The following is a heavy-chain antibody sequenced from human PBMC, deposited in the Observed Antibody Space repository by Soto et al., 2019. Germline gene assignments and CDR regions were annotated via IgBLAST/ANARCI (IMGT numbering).Heavy chain of an antibody. CDR3: ARERKPLMVGATNWFDP. V-gene: IGHV4-34*01. D-gene: IGHD1-26*01. CDR1: GGSFSGYY. Sequence: SETLSLTCAVYGGSFSGYYWSWIRQPPGKGLEWIGEINHSGSTNYNPSLKSRVTISVDTSKNQFSLKLSSVTAADTAVYYCARERKPLMVGATNWFDPWGQGTLVTVSS. J-gene: IGHJ5*02. CDR2: INHSGST.